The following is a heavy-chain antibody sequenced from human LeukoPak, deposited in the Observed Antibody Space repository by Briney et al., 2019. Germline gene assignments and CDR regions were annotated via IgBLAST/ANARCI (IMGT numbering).Heavy chain of an antibody. D-gene: IGHD3-22*01. CDR3: ARSYYYDSPYYYGMDV. CDR1: GFTFSSYA. V-gene: IGHV3-30-3*01. J-gene: IGHJ6*02. Sequence: GGSLRLSCAASGFTFSSYAMHWVRQAPGKGLEWVAVISYDGSNKYYADSVKGRFTISRDNSKNTLYLQMNSLRAEDTAVYYCARSYYYDSPYYYGMDVWGQGTTVTVSS. CDR2: ISYDGSNK.